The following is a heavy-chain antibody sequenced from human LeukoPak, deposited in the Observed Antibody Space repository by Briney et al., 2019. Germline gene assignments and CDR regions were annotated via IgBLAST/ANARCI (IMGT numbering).Heavy chain of an antibody. J-gene: IGHJ6*03. V-gene: IGHV4-38-2*02. CDR1: GYSISSGYY. Sequence: KPSETLSLTCTVSGYSISSGYYWGWIRQPPGKGLEWIGSIYHSGSTYYTPSLKSRATISVNTSKKLFPLMLSSATAADAAVYYYARSSVRYYYYYIDVWGKGTTVTVSS. D-gene: IGHD6-19*01. CDR2: IYHSGST. CDR3: ARSSVRYYYYYIDV.